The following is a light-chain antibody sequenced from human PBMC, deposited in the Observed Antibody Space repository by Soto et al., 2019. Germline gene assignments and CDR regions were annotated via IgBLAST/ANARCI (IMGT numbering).Light chain of an antibody. CDR3: SSYTSSNTLI. J-gene: IGLJ2*01. CDR2: EVT. V-gene: IGLV2-14*01. CDR1: SSDVGGYNY. Sequence: QSALTQPASVSGSPGQSITISCTGTSSDVGGYNYVSWYQPYPGKAPKVMIYEVTNRPSGVSNRFSGSKSGNTASLTISGLQAEDEADYYCSSYTSSNTLIFGGGTKVTVL.